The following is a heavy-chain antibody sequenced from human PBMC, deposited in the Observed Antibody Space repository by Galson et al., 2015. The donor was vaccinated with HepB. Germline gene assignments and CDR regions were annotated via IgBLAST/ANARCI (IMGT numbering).Heavy chain of an antibody. CDR3: ATARGQSLFGF. J-gene: IGHJ4*02. CDR1: GDNFVNYW. CDR2: LHPSDSFS. V-gene: IGHV5-10-1*01. Sequence: QSGAEVKKPGESLRISFQVSGDNFVNYWISWVRQMPGKGLEWMGRLHPSDSFSNYNPSFEGHVTISVDTSINTLSLQWTNLKASDTAIYYCATARGQSLFGFWGQGTLVTVSS. D-gene: IGHD3-3*01.